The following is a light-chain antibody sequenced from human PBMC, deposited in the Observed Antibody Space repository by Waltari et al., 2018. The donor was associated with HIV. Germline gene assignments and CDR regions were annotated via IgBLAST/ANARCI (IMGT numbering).Light chain of an antibody. Sequence: QSVLTQPPSASGTPGQRVTIACSGSSSNIGSYYVYWYQQLPGTAPKLLIYRNNQRPSGVPDRFSGSKSGTSASLAINGLRSEDEADYYCAAWTDSLTAVVFGGGTKLSVL. CDR3: AAWTDSLTAVV. CDR2: RNN. V-gene: IGLV1-47*01. J-gene: IGLJ2*01. CDR1: SSNIGSYY.